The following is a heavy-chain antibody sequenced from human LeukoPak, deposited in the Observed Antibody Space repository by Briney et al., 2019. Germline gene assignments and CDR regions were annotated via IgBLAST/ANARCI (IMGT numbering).Heavy chain of an antibody. CDR2: IIPIFGTA. Sequence: SVKVSCKASGGTFSSYAISWVRQAPGQGLEWMGGIIPIFGTANYAQKFQGRVTITTDESTSTAYMELSSLRSEDTAVYYCARVMPSVAATSKAYMDVWGKGTTVTVSS. V-gene: IGHV1-69*05. CDR1: GGTFSSYA. J-gene: IGHJ6*03. D-gene: IGHD2-15*01. CDR3: ARVMPSVAATSKAYMDV.